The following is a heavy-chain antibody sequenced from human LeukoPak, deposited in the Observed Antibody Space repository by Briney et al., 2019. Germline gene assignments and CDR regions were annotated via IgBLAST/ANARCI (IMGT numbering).Heavy chain of an antibody. Sequence: TVSLTCTVSGGSISSSSYYWGWIRQPPGKGLEWIGSNYHSGRTYYNPSLKSRVTISVDTSKNQFSLKLSSVTAADTAVFYCAGSDYYYYMDVWGKGTTVTSSS. CDR3: AGSDYYYYMDV. D-gene: IGHD3-10*01. CDR1: GGSISSSSYY. CDR2: NYHSGRT. J-gene: IGHJ6*03. V-gene: IGHV4-39*01.